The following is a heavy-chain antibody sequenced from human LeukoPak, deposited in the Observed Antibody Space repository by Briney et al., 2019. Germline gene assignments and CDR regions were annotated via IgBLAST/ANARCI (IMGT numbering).Heavy chain of an antibody. J-gene: IGHJ6*03. D-gene: IGHD6-13*01. CDR1: GFTFSSYS. Sequence: GGSLRLSCAASGFTFSSYSMNWVRQAPGKGLEWVSYISSSSSTIYYADSVKGRFTISRDNAKNSLYLQMNSLRAEDTAVYYCSSWYLEATYYMDVWGKGTTVTVSS. V-gene: IGHV3-48*01. CDR2: ISSSSSTI. CDR3: SSWYLEATYYMDV.